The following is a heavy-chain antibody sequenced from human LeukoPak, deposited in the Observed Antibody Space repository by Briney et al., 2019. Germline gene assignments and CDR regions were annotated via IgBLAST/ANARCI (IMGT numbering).Heavy chain of an antibody. V-gene: IGHV1-18*01. CDR2: ISAYNGDT. CDR3: ARDGPITANWFDP. J-gene: IGHJ5*02. Sequence: GASVKVSCKASGYTFTSYGISWVRQVPGQGIELVGWISAYNGDTNFAQRFHDRVTMTTDTSTSTAFMELRSLTSDDTAVYYCARDGPITANWFDPWGQGTLVIISS. D-gene: IGHD2-21*02. CDR1: GYTFTSYG.